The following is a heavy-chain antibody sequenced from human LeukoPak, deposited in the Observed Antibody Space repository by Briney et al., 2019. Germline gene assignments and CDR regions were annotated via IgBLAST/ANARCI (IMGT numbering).Heavy chain of an antibody. CDR2: VHHDGNNK. CDR1: GFTFRSSG. V-gene: IGHV3-30*02. Sequence: GGSLRLSCAASGFTFRSSGMHWVRQAPGKGLEWVAFVHHDGNNKYYADSVKGRFTISRDNSKNTMYLEMNSLRVEDTAVYYRAKDLRFDYWGQGTLVTVSS. J-gene: IGHJ4*02. CDR3: AKDLRFDY.